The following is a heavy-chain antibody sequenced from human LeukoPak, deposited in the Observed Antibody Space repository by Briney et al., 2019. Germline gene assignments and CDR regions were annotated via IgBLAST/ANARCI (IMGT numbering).Heavy chain of an antibody. V-gene: IGHV3-9*01. D-gene: IGHD1-26*01. CDR1: GFTFDDYA. CDR3: AKDRVGATSGTFDI. CDR2: ISWNSGSI. J-gene: IGHJ3*02. Sequence: GGSLRLSCAASGFTFDDYAMHWVRQAPGKGLEWVSGISWNSGSIGYADSVKGRFTISRDNAKNSLYLQMNSLRAEGTALYYCAKDRVGATSGTFDIWGQGTMVTVSS.